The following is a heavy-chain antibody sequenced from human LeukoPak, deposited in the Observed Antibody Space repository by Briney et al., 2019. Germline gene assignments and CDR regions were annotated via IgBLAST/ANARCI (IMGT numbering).Heavy chain of an antibody. D-gene: IGHD3-10*01. V-gene: IGHV3-21*01. Sequence: GGSLRLSCAASGFTFSSYSMNWVRQAPGKGLEWVSSISSSSSYIYYADSVKGRFTISRDNSKNTLYLQMNSLRAEDTAVYYCAKSYYYGSGSYPYNWFDPWGQGTLVTVSS. CDR3: AKSYYYGSGSYPYNWFDP. CDR2: ISSSSSYI. CDR1: GFTFSSYS. J-gene: IGHJ5*02.